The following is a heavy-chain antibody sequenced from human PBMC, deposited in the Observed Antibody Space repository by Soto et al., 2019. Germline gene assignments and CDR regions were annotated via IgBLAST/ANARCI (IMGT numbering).Heavy chain of an antibody. V-gene: IGHV4-61*01. CDR1: GDSVSSDNYY. J-gene: IGHJ4*02. D-gene: IGHD5-18*01. CDR2: IYSSGST. CDR3: ARDIRGYSRAFDY. Sequence: QVQLQESGPGLVKPSETLSLTCTVSGDSVSSDNYYWTWIRQPPGKGLEWIGYIYSSGSTNYNPSLTSRVTISLDTSSNQFSLKLTSVTAADTAVYYCARDIRGYSRAFDYWGQGTLVTV.